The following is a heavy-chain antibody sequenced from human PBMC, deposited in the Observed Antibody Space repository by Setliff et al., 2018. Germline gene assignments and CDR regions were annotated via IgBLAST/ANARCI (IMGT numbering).Heavy chain of an antibody. D-gene: IGHD2-15*01. CDR1: GGSISSGNYY. V-gene: IGHV4-39*01. CDR2: IYYSGST. J-gene: IGHJ5*01. Sequence: SETLSLTCRVSGGSISSGNYYWGLIRQPPGKGLEWVATIYYSGSTYSNPSLKCRLIISVDAPDNQFSVKLSSVTAADTAVYYCARARYCSGGRCYWTWLDSWAQGTLVTVSS. CDR3: ARARYCSGGRCYWTWLDS.